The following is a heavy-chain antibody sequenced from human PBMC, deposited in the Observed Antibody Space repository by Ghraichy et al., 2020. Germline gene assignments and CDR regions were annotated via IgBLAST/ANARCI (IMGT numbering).Heavy chain of an antibody. D-gene: IGHD6-13*01. Sequence: SETLSLTCAVYGGSFSGYYWSWIRQPPGKGLEWIGEINHSGSTNYNPSLKSRVTISVDTSKNQFSLKLSSVTAADTAVYYCARGYSSSWYDSPDYWGQGTLVTVSS. CDR2: INHSGST. CDR3: ARGYSSSWYDSPDY. J-gene: IGHJ4*02. CDR1: GGSFSGYY. V-gene: IGHV4-34*01.